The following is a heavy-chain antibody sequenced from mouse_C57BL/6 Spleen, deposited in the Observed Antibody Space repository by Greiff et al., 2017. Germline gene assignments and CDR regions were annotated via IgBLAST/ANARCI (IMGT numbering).Heavy chain of an antibody. CDR3: ARGGYGYYFDY. V-gene: IGHV5-17*01. CDR1: GFTFSDYG. CDR2: ISSGSSTI. J-gene: IGHJ2*01. Sequence: DVKLVESGGGLVKPGGSLKLSCAASGFTFSDYGMHWVRQAPEKGLEWVAYISSGSSTIYYADTVKGRFTISRDNAKNTLFLQMTSLRSEDTAMYYCARGGYGYYFDYWGQGTTLTVSS. D-gene: IGHD2-2*01.